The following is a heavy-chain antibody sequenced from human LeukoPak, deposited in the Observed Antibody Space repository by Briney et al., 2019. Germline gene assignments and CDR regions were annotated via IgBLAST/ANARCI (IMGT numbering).Heavy chain of an antibody. V-gene: IGHV4-30-4*08. Sequence: LRLSCAASGFTFSSYEMNWVRQAPGKGLEWIGYIYYSGSTYYNPSLKSRVTISVDTSKNQFSLKLSSVTAADTAVYYCARVESAPDYWGQGTLVTVSS. J-gene: IGHJ4*02. CDR3: ARVESAPDY. CDR1: GFTFSSYEMN. CDR2: IYYSGST. D-gene: IGHD1-1*01.